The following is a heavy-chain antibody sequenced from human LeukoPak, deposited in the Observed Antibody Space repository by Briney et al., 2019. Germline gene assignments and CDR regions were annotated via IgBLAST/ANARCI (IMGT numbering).Heavy chain of an antibody. CDR3: ARSSMFRGVTVDY. CDR2: IYHSGYT. CDR1: GGSINSSSCY. Sequence: SETLSLTCTVSGGSINSSSCYWGWSRQPPGEALEWIGSIYHSGYTYYNPSLKSRVTISVDTAKSQFSLKLSSVTAADTAVYYCARSSMFRGVTVDYWGQGTLVTVSS. D-gene: IGHD3-10*01. J-gene: IGHJ4*02. V-gene: IGHV4-39*01.